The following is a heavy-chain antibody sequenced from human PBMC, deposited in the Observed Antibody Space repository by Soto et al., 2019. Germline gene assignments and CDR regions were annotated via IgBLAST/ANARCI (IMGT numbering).Heavy chain of an antibody. CDR1: GFTFSSYA. V-gene: IGHV3-23*01. CDR2: ISGSGVST. J-gene: IGHJ4*02. D-gene: IGHD3-22*01. CDR3: AKSPGWYYYDSSGYYHYDD. Sequence: GGSLRLSCAASGFTFSSYAMSWVRQAPGKGLEWVSAISGSGVSTYYADSVKGRSTISRDNSKNTLYLQMNSLRAEDTAVYYCAKSPGWYYYDSSGYYHYDDWGQGSLVTVSS.